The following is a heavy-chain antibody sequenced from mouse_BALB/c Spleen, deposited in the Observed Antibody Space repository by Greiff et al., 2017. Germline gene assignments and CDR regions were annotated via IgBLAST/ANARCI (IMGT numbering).Heavy chain of an antibody. J-gene: IGHJ1*01. CDR1: GFTFSSYA. CDR2: ISSGGST. Sequence: EVQVVESGGGLVKPGGSLKLSCAASGFTFSSYAMSWVRQTPEKRLEWVASISSGGSTYYPDSVKGRFTISRDNARNILYLQMSSLRSEDTAMYYCASGRYFDVWGAGTTVTVSS. CDR3: ASGRYFDV. V-gene: IGHV5-6-5*01.